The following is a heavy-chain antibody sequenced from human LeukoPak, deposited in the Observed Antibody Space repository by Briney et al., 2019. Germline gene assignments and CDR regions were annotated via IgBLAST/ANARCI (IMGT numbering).Heavy chain of an antibody. CDR1: GFTFSSYW. D-gene: IGHD1-26*01. V-gene: IGHV3-74*01. Sequence: PGGSLRLSCAASGFTFSSYWMHWVRQAPGKGLVWVSHINNDGSSTSYADSVKGRFTISRDNAKNTLYLQMNSLRAEDTAVYYCAKLFSGSYFGDYWGQGTLVTVSS. CDR2: INNDGSST. J-gene: IGHJ4*02. CDR3: AKLFSGSYFGDY.